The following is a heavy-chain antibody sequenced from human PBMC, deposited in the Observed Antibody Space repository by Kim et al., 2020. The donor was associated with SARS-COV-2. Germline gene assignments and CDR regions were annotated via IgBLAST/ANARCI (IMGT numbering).Heavy chain of an antibody. CDR1: GGSFSGYY. CDR2: INHSGST. V-gene: IGHV4-34*01. Sequence: SETLSLTCAVYGGSFSGYYWSWIRQPPGKGLEWIGEINHSGSTNYNPSLKSRVTISVDTSKNQFSLKLSSVTAADTAVYYCARAPPYCSSTSCKRGYYDYWGQGTLVTVSS. J-gene: IGHJ4*02. CDR3: ARAPPYCSSTSCKRGYYDY. D-gene: IGHD2-2*01.